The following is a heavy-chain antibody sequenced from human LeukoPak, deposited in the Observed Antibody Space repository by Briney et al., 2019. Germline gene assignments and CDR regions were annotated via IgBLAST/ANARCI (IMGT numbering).Heavy chain of an antibody. CDR2: IYHSGST. J-gene: IGHJ4*02. CDR3: ARASPDDYGDYESC. D-gene: IGHD4-17*01. CDR1: GGSISSGGYY. Sequence: SETLSLTCTVSGGSISSGGYYWSWIRQPPGKGLEWIGYIYHSGSTYFNPSLKSRLTISVDTSKNQFSLKLTSVTAADTAVYYCARASPDDYGDYESCWGQGTLVTVSS. V-gene: IGHV4-30-2*05.